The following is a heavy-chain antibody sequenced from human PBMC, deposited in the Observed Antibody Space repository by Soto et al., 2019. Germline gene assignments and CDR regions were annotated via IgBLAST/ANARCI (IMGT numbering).Heavy chain of an antibody. D-gene: IGHD3-22*01. Sequence: SETLSLTCTVSGGSISSYYWSWIRQPPGKGLEWIGYIYYSGSTNYNPSLKSRVTISVDTSKNQFSLKLSSVTAADTAVYYCARMRGTYDSSGFDYWGQGTLVTAPQ. CDR2: IYYSGST. V-gene: IGHV4-59*01. J-gene: IGHJ4*02. CDR1: GGSISSYY. CDR3: ARMRGTYDSSGFDY.